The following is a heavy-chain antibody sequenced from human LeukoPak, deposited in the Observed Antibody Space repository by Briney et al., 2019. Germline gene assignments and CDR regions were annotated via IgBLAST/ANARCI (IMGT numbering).Heavy chain of an antibody. J-gene: IGHJ4*02. D-gene: IGHD2-2*01. Sequence: GRSLRLSCAASGFTFDDYAMHWVRQAPGKGLEWVSGISGSGGSTYYADSVKGRFTISRDNSKNTLYLQMNSLRAEDTAVYYCAKEYCSSTSCYVAYWGQGTLVTVSS. CDR1: GFTFDDYA. CDR3: AKEYCSSTSCYVAY. V-gene: IGHV3-23*01. CDR2: ISGSGGST.